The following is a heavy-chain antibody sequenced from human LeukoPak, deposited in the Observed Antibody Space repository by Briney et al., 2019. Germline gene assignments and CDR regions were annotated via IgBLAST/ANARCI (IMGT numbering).Heavy chain of an antibody. J-gene: IGHJ4*02. V-gene: IGHV1-2*02. D-gene: IGHD3-22*01. Sequence: ASVKVSCKASGYTFTGYYMHWVRQAPGQGLEWMGWINPNSGGTNYAQKFQGRVTMTRDTSISTAYMELSRLRSDDTAVYYCARTYYYDSSGYYYVPLPFDYWGQGTLVTVSS. CDR3: ARTYYYDSSGYYYVPLPFDY. CDR2: INPNSGGT. CDR1: GYTFTGYY.